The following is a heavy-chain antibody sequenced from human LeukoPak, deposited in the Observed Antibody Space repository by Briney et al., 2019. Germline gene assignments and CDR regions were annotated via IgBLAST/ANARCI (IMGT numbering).Heavy chain of an antibody. Sequence: PGRSLRLSCAASGFTFDDYAMHWVRQAPGKGLEWVSGISWNSGSIGYADSVKGRFTISRDNAKNSLYLQMNSLRAEDMALYYCAKVLGLRSAYYYDKRGAFDIWGQGTMVTVSS. CDR2: ISWNSGSI. CDR3: AKVLGLRSAYYYDKRGAFDI. CDR1: GFTFDDYA. D-gene: IGHD3-22*01. J-gene: IGHJ3*02. V-gene: IGHV3-9*03.